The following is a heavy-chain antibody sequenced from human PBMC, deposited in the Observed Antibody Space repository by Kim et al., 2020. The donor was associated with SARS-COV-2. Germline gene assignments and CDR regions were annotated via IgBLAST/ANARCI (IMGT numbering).Heavy chain of an antibody. V-gene: IGHV7-4-1*02. CDR2: ISTYTGNP. CDR3: AREYSSSWTHFDY. D-gene: IGHD6-13*01. Sequence: ASVKVSCKASGYTFTTYAMNWVRQAPGQGLEWMGWISTYTGNPTYAQGFTGRFVFSLDTSVSTAYLQISSLKAEDTAVYYCAREYSSSWTHFDYWGQETLVTVSS. J-gene: IGHJ4*02. CDR1: GYTFTTYA.